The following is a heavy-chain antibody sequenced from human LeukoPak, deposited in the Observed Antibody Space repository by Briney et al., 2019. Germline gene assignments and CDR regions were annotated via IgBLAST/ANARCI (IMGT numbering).Heavy chain of an antibody. CDR3: ARDGGPSGYCTGGSCYSYYFDY. V-gene: IGHV1-46*01. CDR1: GYTFTSYY. J-gene: IGHJ4*02. CDR2: INPSGGST. D-gene: IGHD2-15*01. Sequence: ASLKVSCKASGYTFTSYYMHWVRQAPGQGLEWMGIINPSGGSTSYAQKFQGRVTMTRDTSTSTVYMELSSLRSEDTAVYYCARDGGPSGYCTGGSCYSYYFDYWGQGTLVTVSS.